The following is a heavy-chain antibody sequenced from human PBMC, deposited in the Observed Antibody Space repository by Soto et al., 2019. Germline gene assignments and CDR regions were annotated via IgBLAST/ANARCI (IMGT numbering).Heavy chain of an antibody. V-gene: IGHV3-15*01. CDR1: GFTFSNAW. CDR3: TTEGAAAGTAVDY. D-gene: IGHD6-13*01. Sequence: EVQLVESGGGLVKPGGSLRLSCAASGFTFSNAWMSWVRQAPGKGLEWVGRIKSKTDGGTTDYAAPVKGRFTISRDDSKNTLYLKMNSLKTEDTAVYYCTTEGAAAGTAVDYWGQGTLVTVSS. CDR2: IKSKTDGGTT. J-gene: IGHJ4*02.